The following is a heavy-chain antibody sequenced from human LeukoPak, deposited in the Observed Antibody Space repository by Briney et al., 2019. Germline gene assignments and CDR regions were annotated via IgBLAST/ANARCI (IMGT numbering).Heavy chain of an antibody. V-gene: IGHV3-23*01. D-gene: IGHD3-22*01. CDR2: ISAGAST. Sequence: GGSLRLSCAVSGFTFSTYAMDWVRQAPGKGLECVSGISAGASTYYADSVKGRFTISRDNSKNTLYLQMNGLRAEDTAVYYCARYFSSGLSKSFDFWGQGTLVTVSS. CDR1: GFTFSTYA. J-gene: IGHJ4*02. CDR3: ARYFSSGLSKSFDF.